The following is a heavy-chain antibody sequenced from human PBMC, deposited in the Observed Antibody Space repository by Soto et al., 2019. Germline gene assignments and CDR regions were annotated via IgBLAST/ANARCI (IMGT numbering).Heavy chain of an antibody. J-gene: IGHJ4*02. CDR1: GDSISSSNYY. Sequence: SETLSLTCTVSGDSISSSNYYWGWIRQSPGKGLEWIGSIYYSGTTYYNPSLKSRVMMSVDTSKSQISLNLNSVTAADTAVYFCARFRSGWVVYWGQGTLVTVSS. CDR3: ARFRSGWVVY. CDR2: IYYSGTT. V-gene: IGHV4-39*01. D-gene: IGHD6-19*01.